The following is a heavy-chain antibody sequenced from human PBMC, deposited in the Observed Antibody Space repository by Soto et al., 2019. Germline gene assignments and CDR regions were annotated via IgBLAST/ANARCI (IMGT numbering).Heavy chain of an antibody. CDR1: GFTVSSNY. Sequence: EVQLVESGGGLVQPGGSLRLSWAASGFTVSSNYMSWFRKAPWKGLEWVSVIYSGGSTYYAYSVKCRFTISSDNSKNTLYLQMTSLRAEDTAVYYCARGGYYFDYWGQGSMVTVSS. V-gene: IGHV3-66*01. CDR3: ARGGYYFDY. D-gene: IGHD3-10*01. J-gene: IGHJ4*02. CDR2: IYSGGST.